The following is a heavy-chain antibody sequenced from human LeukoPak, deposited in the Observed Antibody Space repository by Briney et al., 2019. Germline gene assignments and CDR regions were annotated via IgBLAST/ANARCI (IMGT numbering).Heavy chain of an antibody. CDR3: ARDALYCSSTSCYFDF. Sequence: ASVKVSCKASGYTFTKYYIHWVRQAPGQGLEWMGIINPSGGSTSYAQKFQGRVTMTRDMSTSTVYMELSSLRSEDTAVYYCARDALYCSSTSCYFDFWGQGTLVTVSS. CDR2: INPSGGST. CDR1: GYTFTKYY. V-gene: IGHV1-46*01. J-gene: IGHJ4*02. D-gene: IGHD2-2*01.